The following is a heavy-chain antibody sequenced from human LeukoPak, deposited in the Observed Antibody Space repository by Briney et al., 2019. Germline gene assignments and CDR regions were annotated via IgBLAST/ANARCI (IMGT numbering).Heavy chain of an antibody. J-gene: IGHJ4*02. Sequence: ASVKVSCKASGYTFTIYYIHWVRQAPGQGLEWMGLINPSDGSTYYAQKFQGRVTMTRDTSMSTVYMEMSSLRYEDTAVYYCARDSFGELQIDYWGQGTLVTVSS. V-gene: IGHV1-46*01. CDR1: GYTFTIYY. CDR2: INPSDGST. D-gene: IGHD3-10*01. CDR3: ARDSFGELQIDY.